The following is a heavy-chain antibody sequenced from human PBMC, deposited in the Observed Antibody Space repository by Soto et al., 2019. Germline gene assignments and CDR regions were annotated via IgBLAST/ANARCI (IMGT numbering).Heavy chain of an antibody. Sequence: GGSLRLSCAASGFSFTRYGFHWVRQAPGKGLEWLAVIWYDGSREYYVESVKGRFTVSRDNSKTTVYLQMNSLRAEDTALYYCTTNADTGSNYGMLVWGQGSQVTVSS. CDR3: TTNADTGSNYGMLV. CDR1: GFSFTRYG. D-gene: IGHD3-22*01. CDR2: IWYDGSRE. J-gene: IGHJ4*02. V-gene: IGHV3-33*01.